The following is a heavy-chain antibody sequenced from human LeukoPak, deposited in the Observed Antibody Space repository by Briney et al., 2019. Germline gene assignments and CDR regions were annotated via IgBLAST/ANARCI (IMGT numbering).Heavy chain of an antibody. Sequence: SQTLSLSCAISGDTVFSNSAGWDWIRQSPSRGLEWPGSAVVRVKWYNDYAVWVKRPLTDNPETTQYQFSLQLNSVTPEDTAVYYCAREGGSMVRGVIITDYYYYMDVWGKGTTVTVSS. CDR1: GDTVFSNSAG. J-gene: IGHJ6*03. CDR2: AVVRVKWYN. V-gene: IGHV6-1*01. CDR3: AREGGSMVRGVIITDYYYYMDV. D-gene: IGHD3-10*01.